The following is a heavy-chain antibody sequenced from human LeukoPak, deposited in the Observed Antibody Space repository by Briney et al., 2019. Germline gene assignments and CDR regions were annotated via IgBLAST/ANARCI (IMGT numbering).Heavy chain of an antibody. V-gene: IGHV3-53*01. CDR2: IYSGGST. D-gene: IGHD1-26*01. CDR1: GFTFSSYA. Sequence: GGSLRLSCAASGFTFSSYAMSWVRQAPGKGLEWVSVIYSGGSTDYADSVKGRCTISRDNSKNTLYLQMNSLRAEDTAVYYCAREGVGDSNIDYWGQGTLVTVSS. CDR3: AREGVGDSNIDY. J-gene: IGHJ4*02.